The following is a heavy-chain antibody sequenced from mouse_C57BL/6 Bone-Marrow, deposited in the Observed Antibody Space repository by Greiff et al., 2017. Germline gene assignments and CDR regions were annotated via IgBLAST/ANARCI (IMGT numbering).Heavy chain of an antibody. CDR2: IDPEDGET. V-gene: IGHV14-2*01. D-gene: IGHD2-5*01. Sequence: VQLQQSGAELVKPGASVKLSCTASGFNIKDYYMHWVKQRTEQGLEWIGRIDPEDGETKYAPTFQGKATITADTSSNTAYLQLSSLTSEDTAVYYCASPPYYSNYGLFAYWGQGTLVTVSA. CDR3: ASPPYYSNYGLFAY. CDR1: GFNIKDYY. J-gene: IGHJ3*01.